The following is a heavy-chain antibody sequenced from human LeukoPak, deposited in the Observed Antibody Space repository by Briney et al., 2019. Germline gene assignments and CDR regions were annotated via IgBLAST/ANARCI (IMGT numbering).Heavy chain of an antibody. CDR1: GFTFSSYW. D-gene: IGHD5-24*01. CDR2: IKQDGSEK. Sequence: GGSLRLSCAASGFTFSSYWMSWVRQAPGKGLEWVANIKQDGSEKYYVDSVKGRFTISRDNAKNSLYLQMNSLRAEDTAVYYCARNSPDGYPSYFDYWGQGTLVTVSS. V-gene: IGHV3-7*01. CDR3: ARNSPDGYPSYFDY. J-gene: IGHJ4*02.